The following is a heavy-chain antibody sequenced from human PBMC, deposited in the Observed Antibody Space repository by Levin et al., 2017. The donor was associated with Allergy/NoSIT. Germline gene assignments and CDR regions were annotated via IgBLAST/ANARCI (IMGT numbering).Heavy chain of an antibody. D-gene: IGHD3-3*01. CDR3: ARVNPSRNYDFWSGYWGGYYYGMDV. CDR2: MNPNSGNT. V-gene: IGHV1-8*01. CDR1: GYTFTSYD. J-gene: IGHJ6*02. Sequence: ASVKVSCKASGYTFTSYDINWVRQATGQGLEWMGWMNPNSGNTGYAQKFQGRVTMTWNTSISTAYMELSSLRSEDTAVYYCARVNPSRNYDFWSGYWGGYYYGMDVWGQGTTVTVSS.